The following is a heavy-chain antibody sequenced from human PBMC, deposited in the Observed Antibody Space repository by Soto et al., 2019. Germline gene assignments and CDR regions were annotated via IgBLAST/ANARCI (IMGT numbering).Heavy chain of an antibody. Sequence: QVQLQESGPGLVKPSQTLSLTCTVSGGSISSGDYYWSWIRQPPGKGLEWIGYIYYSGSTYYNPSLKSRVTISVVTSKNQFSLKLSSVTSADTAVYYCARDRGDNGSGPFDYWGQGTLVTVSS. J-gene: IGHJ4*02. CDR2: IYYSGST. V-gene: IGHV4-30-4*01. CDR3: ARDRGDNGSGPFDY. D-gene: IGHD3-10*01. CDR1: GGSISSGDYY.